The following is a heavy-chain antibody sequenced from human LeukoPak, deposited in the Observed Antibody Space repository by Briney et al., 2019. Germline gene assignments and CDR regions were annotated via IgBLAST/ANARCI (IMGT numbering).Heavy chain of an antibody. D-gene: IGHD3-10*01. V-gene: IGHV3-7*01. CDR2: IKQDGSEK. CDR3: ARDLRAVLLWFGESAGNAFDI. CDR1: GFTFSSYW. Sequence: PGGSLRLSCAASGFTFSSYWMSWVRQAPGKGLEWVANIKQDGSEKYYVDSVKGRLIISRDNAKNSLYLQMHSLRAEDTAVYYCARDLRAVLLWFGESAGNAFDIWGQGTMVTVSS. J-gene: IGHJ3*02.